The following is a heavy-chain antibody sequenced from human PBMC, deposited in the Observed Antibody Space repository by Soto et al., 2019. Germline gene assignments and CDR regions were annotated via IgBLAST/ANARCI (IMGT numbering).Heavy chain of an antibody. J-gene: IGHJ4*02. Sequence: QVQLVQSGAEVKRPGSSVKVSCKASGDTFTFYSINWVRQAPGLGLEWMGRINPILSMSNYAQRFQGRVTTPAGKSTSTADMELSSLRSEDTAIYYCASSYGSGYRAFDYWGQGALVTVSS. CDR3: ASSYGSGYRAFDY. CDR2: INPILSMS. D-gene: IGHD3-10*01. V-gene: IGHV1-69*02. CDR1: GDTFTFYS.